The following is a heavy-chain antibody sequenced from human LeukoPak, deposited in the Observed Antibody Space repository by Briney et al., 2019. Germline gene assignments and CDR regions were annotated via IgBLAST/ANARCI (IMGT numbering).Heavy chain of an antibody. V-gene: IGHV1-69*04. D-gene: IGHD5-18*01. Sequence: ASVKVSCKSSGGTFSSYAISWVRQPPGQGLEWMGRIIPIFGIANYAQTFQGRVTITADKSTSTAYMELSRLRSEDTAVYYCASVPIQLWLPAGYWGQGALVTVSS. CDR2: IIPIFGIA. J-gene: IGHJ4*02. CDR3: ASVPIQLWLPAGY. CDR1: GGTFSSYA.